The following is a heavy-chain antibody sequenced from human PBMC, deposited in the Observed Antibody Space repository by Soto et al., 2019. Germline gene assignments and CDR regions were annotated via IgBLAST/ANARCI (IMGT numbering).Heavy chain of an antibody. J-gene: IGHJ4*02. CDR2: IVPMFGTS. CDR3: NRGSEYDFWSGYL. D-gene: IGHD3-3*01. V-gene: IGHV1-69*06. Sequence: QVRLVQSGAEVRKPGSSVKVSCKVTGGTSTRYAINWVRQAPGQGLEWMGGIVPMFGTSKYAQKFQCRVTITADTSTNIAYMELRSLRSEDTAVYYCNRGSEYDFWSGYLWGQGTLVSVSS. CDR1: GGTSTRYA.